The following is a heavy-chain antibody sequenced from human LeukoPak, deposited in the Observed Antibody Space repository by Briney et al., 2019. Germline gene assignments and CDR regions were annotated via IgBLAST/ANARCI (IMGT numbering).Heavy chain of an antibody. D-gene: IGHD4-17*01. V-gene: IGHV7-4-1*02. J-gene: IGHJ4*02. CDR1: GYTFTGYY. CDR2: INTNTGNP. Sequence: ASVKVSCKASGYTFTGYYMHWVRQAPGQGLEWMGWINTNTGNPTYAQGFTGRFVFSLDTSVSTAYLQISSLKAEDTAVYYCARVTPDYGDYLDYWGQGTLVTVSS. CDR3: ARVTPDYGDYLDY.